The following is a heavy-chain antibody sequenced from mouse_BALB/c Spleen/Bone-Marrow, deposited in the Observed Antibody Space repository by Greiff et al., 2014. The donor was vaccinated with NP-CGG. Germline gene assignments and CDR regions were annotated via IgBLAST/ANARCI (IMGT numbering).Heavy chain of an antibody. CDR2: ISSGGSYT. CDR1: GFAFSSYD. CDR3: ARVLRVYAMDY. D-gene: IGHD2-4*01. J-gene: IGHJ4*01. V-gene: IGHV5-9*02. Sequence: EVQVVESGGGLVKPGGSLKLSCAASGFAFSSYDMSWVRQTPEKRLEWVATISSGGSYTYYPDSAKGRFTISRDNARNTLYLQMSSLRSEDTALYYCARVLRVYAMDYWGQGTSVTVSS.